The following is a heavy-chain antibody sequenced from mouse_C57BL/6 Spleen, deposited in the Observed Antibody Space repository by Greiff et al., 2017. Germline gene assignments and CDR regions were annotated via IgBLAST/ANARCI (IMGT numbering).Heavy chain of an antibody. CDR2: IHPNSGST. J-gene: IGHJ2*01. CDR3: ARSTTMVTTADY. Sequence: QVQLQQSGAELVKPGASVKLSCKASGYTFTSYWMHWVKQRPGQGLEWIGMIHPNSGSTNYNEKFKSKATLTVDKSSSTAYMQLSSLTSEDSAVYYCARSTTMVTTADYWGQGTTLTVSS. CDR1: GYTFTSYW. D-gene: IGHD2-2*01. V-gene: IGHV1-64*01.